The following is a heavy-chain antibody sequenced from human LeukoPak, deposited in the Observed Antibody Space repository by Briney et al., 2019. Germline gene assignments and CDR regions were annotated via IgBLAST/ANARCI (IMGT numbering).Heavy chain of an antibody. Sequence: PSETLSLTCSVSGDSITGYYWGWIRQPPGKGLEWIGSIYYSESTYQNPSLKSRVTIPVDTSKNQFSLKLSSVTAADTAVYYCARIPTVTFFDYWGQGTLVTVSS. CDR3: ARIPTVTFFDY. CDR2: IYYSEST. V-gene: IGHV4-39*07. CDR1: GDSITGYY. J-gene: IGHJ4*02. D-gene: IGHD4-17*01.